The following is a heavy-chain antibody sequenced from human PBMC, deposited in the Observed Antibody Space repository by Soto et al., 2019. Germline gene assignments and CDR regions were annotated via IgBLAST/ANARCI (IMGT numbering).Heavy chain of an antibody. J-gene: IGHJ4*02. CDR1: GFTFSSYG. Sequence: GGSVRLSCAASGFTFSSYGMHWVRQAPGKGLEWVAVIWYDGSKNYYADSVRGRFTISRDTSRNTLYLQMDSLRHEDTAVYYCASVADYWGQGTLVTVSS. CDR3: ASVADY. V-gene: IGHV3-33*01. D-gene: IGHD2-21*01. CDR2: IWYDGSKN.